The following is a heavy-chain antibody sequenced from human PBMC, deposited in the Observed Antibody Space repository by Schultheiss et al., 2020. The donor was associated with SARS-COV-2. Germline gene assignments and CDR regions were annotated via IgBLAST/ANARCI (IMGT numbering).Heavy chain of an antibody. CDR3: ARVSDAFDI. Sequence: GSLRLSCAVYGESFSGYYWSWIRQPPGKGLEWIGEINHSGSTNYNPSLKSRVTISVDTSKNQFSLKLSSVTAADTAVYYCARVSDAFDIWGQGTMVTVSS. J-gene: IGHJ3*02. CDR2: INHSGST. CDR1: GESFSGYY. V-gene: IGHV4-34*01.